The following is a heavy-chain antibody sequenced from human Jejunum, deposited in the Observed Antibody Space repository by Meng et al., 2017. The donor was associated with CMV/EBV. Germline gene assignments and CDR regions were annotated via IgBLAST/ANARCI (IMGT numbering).Heavy chain of an antibody. Sequence: RGVEGGGGLVQAGGSMRLSYSAAGFTISNTYASGVREAQGKGLEWVSVIRSGGDTYYADSVKGRFIISRDNSKNTVYLQMNRLRGEDTAVYHCARDPGYSSSLTYDYWGQGTLVTVSS. D-gene: IGHD4-11*01. J-gene: IGHJ4*02. CDR1: GFTISNTY. CDR3: ARDPGYSSSLTYDY. CDR2: IRSGGDT. V-gene: IGHV3-66*01.